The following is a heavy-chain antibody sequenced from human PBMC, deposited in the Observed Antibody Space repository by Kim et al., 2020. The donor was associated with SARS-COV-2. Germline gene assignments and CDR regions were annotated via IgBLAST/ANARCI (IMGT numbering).Heavy chain of an antibody. V-gene: IGHV1-8*02. CDR3: ARTDRGIVGATVYYFDY. CDR2: MNPNSGNT. J-gene: IGHJ4*02. CDR1: GYTFTSYD. Sequence: ASVKVSCKASGYTFTSYDINWVRQATGQGLEWMGWMNPNSGNTGYAQNFQGRVTMTRNTSISTAYMELSSLRSEDTAVYYCARTDRGIVGATVYYFDYWGQGTLVTVSS. D-gene: IGHD1-26*01.